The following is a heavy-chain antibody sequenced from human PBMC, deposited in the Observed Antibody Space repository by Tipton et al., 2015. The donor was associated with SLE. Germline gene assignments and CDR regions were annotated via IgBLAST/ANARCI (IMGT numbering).Heavy chain of an antibody. CDR2: IRYDGSNK. CDR3: AKALEGFWSALGY. D-gene: IGHD3-3*01. CDR1: GFTFSSYG. J-gene: IGHJ4*02. V-gene: IGHV3-30*02. Sequence: SGFTFSSYGMHWVRQAPGKGLEWVAFIRYDGSNKYYADSVKGRFTISRDNSKNTLYLQMNSLRAEDTAVYYCAKALEGFWSALGYWGQGTLVTVSS.